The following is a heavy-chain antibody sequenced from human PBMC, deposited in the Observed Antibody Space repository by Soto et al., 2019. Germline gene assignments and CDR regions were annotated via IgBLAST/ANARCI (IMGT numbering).Heavy chain of an antibody. D-gene: IGHD6-13*01. J-gene: IGHJ6*02. CDR1: GGSFSGYY. CDR3: ARVQGYSRSWYYYYYGMDE. Sequence: SLTCAVYGGSFSGYYWSWIRQPPGQGLEWIGEINHSGGTNYNPSLKSRVTISVDTSKNQFSLKLSSVTAADRAGYYCARVQGYSRSWYYYYYGMDEWGQGTPVTVS. V-gene: IGHV4-34*01. CDR2: INHSGGT.